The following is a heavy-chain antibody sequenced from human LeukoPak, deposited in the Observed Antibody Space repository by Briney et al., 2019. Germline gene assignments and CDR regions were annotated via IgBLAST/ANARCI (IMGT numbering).Heavy chain of an antibody. V-gene: IGHV4-39*07. J-gene: IGHJ6*03. CDR3: ARSRGGEQQLLIPWYYYYMDV. Sequence: PSETLSLTCTVSSVSISNSNYYWGWVRQPPGKGLEWIVSIFYSGSTNYNPSLKSRVTISVDTSKNQFSLKLSSVTAADTAVYYCARSRGGEQQLLIPWYYYYMDVWGKGTTVTVSS. D-gene: IGHD6-13*01. CDR2: IFYSGST. CDR1: SVSISNSNYY.